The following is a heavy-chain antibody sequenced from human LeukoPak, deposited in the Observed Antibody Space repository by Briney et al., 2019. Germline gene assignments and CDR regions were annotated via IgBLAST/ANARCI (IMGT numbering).Heavy chain of an antibody. CDR2: IKQDGSEK. Sequence: PGGSLRLSCAASGFTFSSYWMSWVRQAPGKGLEWVANIKQDGSEKYYVDSVKGRFTISRDNAKNSLYLQMNSLRAEDTAVYYCARGAQLAAAGIAIWGQGTMVTVSS. J-gene: IGHJ3*02. D-gene: IGHD6-13*01. CDR3: ARGAQLAAAGIAI. V-gene: IGHV3-7*01. CDR1: GFTFSSYW.